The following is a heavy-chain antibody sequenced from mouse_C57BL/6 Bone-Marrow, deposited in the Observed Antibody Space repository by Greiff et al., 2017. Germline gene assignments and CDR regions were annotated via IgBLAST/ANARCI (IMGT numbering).Heavy chain of an antibody. CDR1: GYSITSDY. CDR3: ARSNPFYYGNYDYAMDY. J-gene: IGHJ4*01. D-gene: IGHD2-1*01. CDR2: ISYSGST. V-gene: IGHV3-8*01. Sequence: EVQLQQSGPGLAKPSQTLSLTCSVTGYSITSDYWNWIRKFPGNKLEYMGYISYSGSTYYTPSLKSRISITRDTSKNQYYLQLNSVTTEDTATYYCARSNPFYYGNYDYAMDYWGQGTSVTVSS.